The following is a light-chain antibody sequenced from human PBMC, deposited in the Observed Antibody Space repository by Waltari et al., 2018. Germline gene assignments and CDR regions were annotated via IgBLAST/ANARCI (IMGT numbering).Light chain of an antibody. V-gene: IGKV3D-20*01. CDR3: QQYESSPLT. Sequence: IVLTQSPATLSLSPGERATLSCGASQSVARGGLAWYQQKPGLAPRLLIYDTSRRATGIPDRFSGGGSGTDFTLTISRLEPEDFAVYYCQQYESSPLTFGGGTKVEIK. CDR1: QSVARGG. J-gene: IGKJ4*01. CDR2: DTS.